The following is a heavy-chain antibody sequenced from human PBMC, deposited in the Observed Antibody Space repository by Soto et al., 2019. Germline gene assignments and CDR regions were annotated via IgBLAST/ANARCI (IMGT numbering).Heavy chain of an antibody. V-gene: IGHV6-1*01. J-gene: IGHJ6*03. D-gene: IGHD1-7*01. CDR3: AGNTALQWYYMDV. CDR1: GDSVSSNSAA. CDR2: TYYRSRWYN. Sequence: PSQTLSLTCAISGDSVSSNSAAWNWIRQSPSRGLEWLGRTYYRSRWYNDYAVSVKGRITVNPDTSKNQFSLHLNSVTPEDTAVYYCAGNTALQWYYMDVWDKGTTVTVSS.